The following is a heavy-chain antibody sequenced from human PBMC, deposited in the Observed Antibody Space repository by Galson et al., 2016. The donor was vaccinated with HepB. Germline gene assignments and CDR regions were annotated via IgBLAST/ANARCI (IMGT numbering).Heavy chain of an antibody. J-gene: IGHJ4*02. CDR3: ARVSLITASVWTWSAVDY. CDR1: GDSVSSNSAA. D-gene: IGHD6-19*01. V-gene: IGHV6-1*01. Sequence: CAISGDSVSSNSAAWNWIRQSPSRGLERLGRIYYRSNWHYDYAVSVKSRVTINPDTSKNQFSLQLNSVTPEDTAVYYCARVSLITASVWTWSAVDYWGLGTPVTVSS. CDR2: IYYRSNWHY.